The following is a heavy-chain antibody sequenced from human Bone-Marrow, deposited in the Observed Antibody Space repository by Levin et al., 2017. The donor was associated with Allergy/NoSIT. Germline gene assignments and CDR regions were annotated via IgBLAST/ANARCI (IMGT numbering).Heavy chain of an antibody. CDR2: ISYSGTKK. D-gene: IGHD4-17*01. CDR1: GFTFSTYA. J-gene: IGHJ6*02. Sequence: GESLKISCAASGFTFSTYAMHWVRQAPGKGLEWVAVISYSGTKKYYEDSVKGRFTISRDTSKNTLSLQMNSLRAEDTAVYYCARDLNDYGDNIGFYNFYGMDGWGRGTTVTVSS. V-gene: IGHV3-30*04. CDR3: ARDLNDYGDNIGFYNFYGMDG.